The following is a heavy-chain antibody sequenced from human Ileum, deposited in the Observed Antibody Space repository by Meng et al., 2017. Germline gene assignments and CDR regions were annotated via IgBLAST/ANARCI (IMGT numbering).Heavy chain of an antibody. V-gene: IGHV3-7*01. Sequence: GESLKISCAASGFTFSNYWMTWVRLAPGKGLEWVANIQQDGNDKYYVDSVKGRFIISRDNAKNSLYLQMNSLRAEDTAVYYCARDPHFPYRDGYYFWGQGTLVTVSS. CDR3: ARDPHFPYRDGYYF. CDR1: GFTFSNYW. CDR2: IQQDGNDK. D-gene: IGHD5-24*01. J-gene: IGHJ4*02.